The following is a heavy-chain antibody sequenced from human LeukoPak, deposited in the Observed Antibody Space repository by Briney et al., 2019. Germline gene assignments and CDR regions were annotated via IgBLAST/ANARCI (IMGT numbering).Heavy chain of an antibody. V-gene: IGHV3-21*01. CDR1: GFTFSDYS. CDR2: IGSSSDFI. D-gene: IGHD3-22*01. Sequence: GGSLRLSCAASGFTFSDYSLNWVRQAPGKGLEWVSSIGSSSDFIYYADSVKGRFTISRDNAKKSLFLEMNSLRAEDTALYFCARETIPLSVPDGSGSYYYYYYMDVWGKGTTVTVSS. CDR3: ARETIPLSVPDGSGSYYYYYYMDV. J-gene: IGHJ6*03.